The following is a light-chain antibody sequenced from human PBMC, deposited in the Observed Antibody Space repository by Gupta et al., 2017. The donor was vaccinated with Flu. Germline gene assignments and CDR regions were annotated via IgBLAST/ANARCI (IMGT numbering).Light chain of an antibody. Sequence: QAVLTHPPSVSAAPGLRVTISCSGSSSNIGGHYVSWYQQVPGTAPKLLIYEDDKRPSGIPDRFSASKSGTTATLDITGLQPGDEADYFCGTWDRSLSAGGFGGGTKLTVL. CDR3: GTWDRSLSAGG. J-gene: IGLJ3*02. V-gene: IGLV1-51*02. CDR2: EDD. CDR1: SSNIGGHY.